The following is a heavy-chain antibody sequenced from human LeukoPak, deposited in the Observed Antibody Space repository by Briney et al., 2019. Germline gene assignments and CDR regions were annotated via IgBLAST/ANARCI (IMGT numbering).Heavy chain of an antibody. CDR3: AKDGLKLWLFDY. CDR1: GFTFSSYA. Sequence: GGSLRLSCAASGFTFSSYAMSWVRQAPGKGLEWVSAISGSGGSTYCADSVKGRFTISRDNSENTLYLQMNSLRAEDTAVYYCAKDGLKLWLFDYWGQGTLVTVSS. D-gene: IGHD2-21*01. J-gene: IGHJ4*02. V-gene: IGHV3-23*01. CDR2: ISGSGGST.